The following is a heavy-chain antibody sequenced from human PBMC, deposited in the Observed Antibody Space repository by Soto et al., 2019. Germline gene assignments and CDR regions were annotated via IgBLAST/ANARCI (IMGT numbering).Heavy chain of an antibody. V-gene: IGHV3-23*01. CDR2: ITASGGRT. J-gene: IGHJ5*01. D-gene: IGHD4-17*01. CDR3: AKDTRYADYVRWFDS. CDR1: GFTFSSYA. Sequence: EAHLLESGGGLVQPGGSLRLSCTASGFTFSSYAMTWVRQAPGRGLEGVSGITASGGRTFYADSVKGRFTISRDNSRSTLYLQMNSLRAEDTAVYYCAKDTRYADYVRWFDSWGQGTLVTVSS.